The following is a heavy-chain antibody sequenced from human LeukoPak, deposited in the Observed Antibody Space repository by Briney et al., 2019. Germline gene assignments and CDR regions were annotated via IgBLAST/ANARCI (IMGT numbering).Heavy chain of an antibody. J-gene: IGHJ4*02. D-gene: IGHD3-16*01. CDR3: AEGRGGMEIDY. V-gene: IGHV3-23*01. CDR1: GFTFGSYA. CDR2: ISASGGSP. Sequence: PRGSLRLSRAASGFTFGSYAMSWGPQAPREGLEWDSTISASGGSPYFGDSVKGRFTNSRDNSKNTLYRQMNSLRAEDTAVYYCAEGRGGMEIDYWGEGTQVSVSS.